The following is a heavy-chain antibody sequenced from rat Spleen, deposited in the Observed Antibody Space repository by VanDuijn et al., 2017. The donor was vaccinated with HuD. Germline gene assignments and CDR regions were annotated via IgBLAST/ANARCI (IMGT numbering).Heavy chain of an antibody. CDR1: GFTFSDCY. D-gene: IGHD1-12*02. J-gene: IGHJ2*01. CDR3: ARHGYDGSYYYWDY. CDR2: ISSDGGRN. V-gene: IGHV5-29*01. Sequence: EVQLVESDGGLVQPGRSLKLSCAASGFTFSDCYMAWVRQAPTKGLEWGATISSDGGRNFYRDSVKGRFTISRDTAKSTLYLQMDSLRSEDTATYYCARHGYDGSYYYWDYWGQGVMVTVSS.